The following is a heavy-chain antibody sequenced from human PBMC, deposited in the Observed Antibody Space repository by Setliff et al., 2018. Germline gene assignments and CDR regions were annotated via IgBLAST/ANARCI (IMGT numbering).Heavy chain of an antibody. CDR1: GGSISSSSYY. J-gene: IGHJ4*02. D-gene: IGHD6-13*01. Sequence: SETLSLTCTVSGGSISSSSYYWGWIRQPPGEGLEWIGSIYYSGSTYYNPSLKSRVTISVDTSKNQFSLKLSSVTAADTAVYYCARRGRGSSWFDTLFDYWGQGTLVTVSS. CDR3: ARRGRGSSWFDTLFDY. V-gene: IGHV4-39*01. CDR2: IYYSGST.